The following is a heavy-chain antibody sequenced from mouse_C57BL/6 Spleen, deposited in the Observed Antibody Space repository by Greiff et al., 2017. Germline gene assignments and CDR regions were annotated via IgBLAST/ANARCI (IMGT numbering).Heavy chain of an antibody. D-gene: IGHD1-1*01. J-gene: IGHJ2*01. CDR1: GYTFTSYW. CDR2: IDPSDSDT. CDR3: ARVGDYYGSSPYYFDY. Sequence: QVQLQQPGAELVRPGSSVKLSCKASGYTFTSYWMHWVKQRPIQGLEWIGNIDPSDSDTHYNQKFKDKATLTVDKSSSTAYMQLSSLTSEDSAVYYCARVGDYYGSSPYYFDYWGQGTTLTVSS. V-gene: IGHV1-52*01.